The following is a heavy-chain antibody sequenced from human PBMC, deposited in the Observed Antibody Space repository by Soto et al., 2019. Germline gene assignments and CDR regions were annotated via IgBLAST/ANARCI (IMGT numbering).Heavy chain of an antibody. J-gene: IGHJ6*02. D-gene: IGHD3-10*02. V-gene: IGHV3-33*01. CDR2: IWYDGTRE. Sequence: GGSLRLSCAASGFSFSSYGMHWFRQAPGEGLEWVAVIWYDGTREDHADSVKGRFTISRDNSKNTLYLQMNRLRAEDTAVYYCARGIVRGVIYYGMDVWGQGTTVTVSS. CDR1: GFSFSSYG. CDR3: ARGIVRGVIYYGMDV.